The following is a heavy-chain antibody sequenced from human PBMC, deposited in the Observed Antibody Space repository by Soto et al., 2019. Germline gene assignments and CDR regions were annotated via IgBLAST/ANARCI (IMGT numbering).Heavy chain of an antibody. V-gene: IGHV3-33*01. Sequence: GGSLRLSCAASGFTFSSYGMHWVRQAPGKGLEWVAVIWYDGSNKYYADSVKGRFTISRDNSKNTLYLQMNSLRAEDTAVYYCARDSSGDYEDNDYWGQGTLVTVSS. CDR1: GFTFSSYG. CDR2: IWYDGSNK. CDR3: ARDSSGDYEDNDY. J-gene: IGHJ4*02. D-gene: IGHD4-17*01.